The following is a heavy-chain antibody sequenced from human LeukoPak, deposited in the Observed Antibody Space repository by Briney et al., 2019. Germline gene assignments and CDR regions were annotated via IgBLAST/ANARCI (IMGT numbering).Heavy chain of an antibody. Sequence: SETLSLTCTVSGGSISSYYWSWIRQPPGKGLEWIGYIYYSGSTNYNPSLKSRVTISVDTSENQFSLKLSSVTAADTAVYYCARRIAAAGTGYGMDVWGQGTTVTVSS. D-gene: IGHD6-13*01. CDR1: GGSISSYY. J-gene: IGHJ6*02. CDR3: ARRIAAAGTGYGMDV. V-gene: IGHV4-59*08. CDR2: IYYSGST.